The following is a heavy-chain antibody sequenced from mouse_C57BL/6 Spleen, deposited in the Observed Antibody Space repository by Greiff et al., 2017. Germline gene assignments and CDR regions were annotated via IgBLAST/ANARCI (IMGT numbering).Heavy chain of an antibody. V-gene: IGHV1-54*01. CDR2: INPGSGGT. J-gene: IGHJ2*01. Sequence: QVQLQQSGAELVRPGTSVKVSCKASGYAFTNYLIEWVKQRPGQGLEWIGVINPGSGGTNYNEKFKGKATLTADKSSSTAYMQLSSLTSEDSAVYFCARDYGSSFDYWGQGTTLTFSS. D-gene: IGHD1-1*01. CDR3: ARDYGSSFDY. CDR1: GYAFTNYL.